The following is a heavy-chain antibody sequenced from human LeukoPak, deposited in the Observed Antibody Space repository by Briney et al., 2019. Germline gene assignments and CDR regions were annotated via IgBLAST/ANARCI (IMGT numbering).Heavy chain of an antibody. V-gene: IGHV3-30*04. Sequence: PGRSLRLSCAASGFTFSNYAMHWVRQAPGKGLEWVAVIFYDGSIQYYADSVRGRFTISRDNSKNTLYLQMNSLRGEDTAVYYCARGWSRDAFDIWGQGTMVTVSS. CDR3: ARGWSRDAFDI. CDR2: IFYDGSIQ. CDR1: GFTFSNYA. J-gene: IGHJ3*02.